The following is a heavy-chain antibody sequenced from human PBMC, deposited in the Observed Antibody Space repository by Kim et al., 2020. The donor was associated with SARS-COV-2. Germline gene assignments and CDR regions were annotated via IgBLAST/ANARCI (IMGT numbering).Heavy chain of an antibody. J-gene: IGHJ6*02. V-gene: IGHV3-30*18. CDR3: AKAEGSVYSSGWTYYYYGLDV. CDR2: ISYDGSNK. D-gene: IGHD6-19*01. CDR1: GFTFSTYG. Sequence: GGSLRLSCAASGFTFSTYGMHWVRQAPGKGLEWVAVISYDGSNKYYADSVKGRFTISRDNSKNTLYLQMNSLRAEDTAVYFCAKAEGSVYSSGWTYYYYGLDVWGQGTTVTVSS.